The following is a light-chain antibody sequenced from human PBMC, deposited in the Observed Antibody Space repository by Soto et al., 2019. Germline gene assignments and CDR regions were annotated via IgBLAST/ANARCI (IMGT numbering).Light chain of an antibody. J-gene: IGLJ2*01. V-gene: IGLV2-14*01. Sequence: QSVLTQPASVSGSPGQSITISCTGSSSDVGAYNYVSWYQQYPDKAPQLMINDVNNRPSGVSDRFSGSKSGNTASLTSSGLQAEDEADYYCSSYSSITTLVFGGGTKVTVL. CDR1: SSDVGAYNY. CDR3: SSYSSITTLV. CDR2: DVN.